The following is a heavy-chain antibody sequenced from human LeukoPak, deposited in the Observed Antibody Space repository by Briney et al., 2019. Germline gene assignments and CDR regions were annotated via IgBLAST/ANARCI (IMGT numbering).Heavy chain of an antibody. Sequence: SETLSLTCTVSGGSISSSSYYWGWIRQPPGKGLEWIGSIYYSGSTYYNSSLKSRVTISVDTSKNQFSLKLSSVTAADTAVYYCARQNYDFWSGYFSNWFDPWGQGTLVTVSS. CDR3: ARQNYDFWSGYFSNWFDP. V-gene: IGHV4-39*01. J-gene: IGHJ5*02. CDR2: IYYSGST. CDR1: GGSISSSSYY. D-gene: IGHD3-3*01.